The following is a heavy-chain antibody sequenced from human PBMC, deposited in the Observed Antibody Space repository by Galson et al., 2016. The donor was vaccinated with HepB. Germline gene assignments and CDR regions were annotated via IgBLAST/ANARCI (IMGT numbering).Heavy chain of an antibody. CDR1: GFSFSKFA. D-gene: IGHD2-15*01. Sequence: SLRLSCAASGFSFSKFAMHWVRQPPGRGPEWVALISYDGTNKNYADSVKGRFTVSRDNSKKTMYLQMNSLRPEDTAVYYCTTGMKAATLFDFWGQGALVTVSS. V-gene: IGHV3-30-3*01. J-gene: IGHJ4*02. CDR3: TTGMKAATLFDF. CDR2: ISYDGTNK.